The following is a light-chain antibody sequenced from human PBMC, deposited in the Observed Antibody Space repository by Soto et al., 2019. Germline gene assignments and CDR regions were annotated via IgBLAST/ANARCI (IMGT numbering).Light chain of an antibody. Sequence: DIQMTQSPSPMTASVGDRVTISCRVSQGISYYLAWFQQKPGKVPKRLIYAASSLQSGVPSRFSGSGSNKEITLTISSLQPEDFTAYYCLQYNTYPLSFGPGTKVDIK. CDR1: QGISYY. CDR3: LQYNTYPLS. J-gene: IGKJ3*01. CDR2: AAS. V-gene: IGKV1-17*03.